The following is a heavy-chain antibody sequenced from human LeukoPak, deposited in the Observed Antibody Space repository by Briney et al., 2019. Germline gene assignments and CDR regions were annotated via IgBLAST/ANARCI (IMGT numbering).Heavy chain of an antibody. Sequence: GWSLRLSCAASGFTFSSYGMHWVRQAPGKGLEWVAVIWYDGSNKYYVDSVKGRFTIYRDNSKNTLYLQMNSLRAEDTAVYYWARGGYCSSVSCYAHYYFDTWGQGALVSVSS. CDR1: GFTFSSYG. J-gene: IGHJ4*02. CDR2: IWYDGSNK. CDR3: ARGGYCSSVSCYAHYYFDT. D-gene: IGHD2-2*01. V-gene: IGHV3-33*01.